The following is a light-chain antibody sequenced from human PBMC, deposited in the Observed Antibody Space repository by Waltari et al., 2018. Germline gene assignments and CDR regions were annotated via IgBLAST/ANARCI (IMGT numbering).Light chain of an antibody. J-gene: IGLJ3*02. V-gene: IGLV3-21*04. CDR3: QVWDSSSDLGV. CDR2: YDS. Sequence: SYVLTQPPSVSVAPGKTARITCGGNNIGSTSVHWYQQKPGQAPVLVIYYDSDRPSGIPERFSGSNSGNTATLTISRVEAGDEADYYCQVWDSSSDLGVFGGGTKLTVL. CDR1: NIGSTS.